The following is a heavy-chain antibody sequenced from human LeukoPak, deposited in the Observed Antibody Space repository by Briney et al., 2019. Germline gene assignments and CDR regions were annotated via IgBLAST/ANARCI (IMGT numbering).Heavy chain of an antibody. Sequence: GLEWMGIIYPGDSDTRYSPSFQGQVTISADKSISTAYLQWSSLKASDTAMYYCARGPWMDTWGQGTLVTVSS. V-gene: IGHV5-51*01. J-gene: IGHJ5*02. CDR2: IYPGDSDT. CDR3: ARGPWMDT.